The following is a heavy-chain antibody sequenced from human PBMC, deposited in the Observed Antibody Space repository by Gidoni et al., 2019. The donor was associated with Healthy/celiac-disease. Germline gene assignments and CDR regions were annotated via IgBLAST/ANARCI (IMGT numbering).Heavy chain of an antibody. CDR3: AKVGSYHGPLFDY. Sequence: EVQLLESGGGLVQPGGSLRLSCAASGFTFSSYAMSWVRQAPGKGLGCVSAIRGSGGSTYYADSVKGRFTISRDNSKNTLYLQMNSLRAEDTAVYYCAKVGSYHGPLFDYWGQGTLVTVSS. CDR2: IRGSGGST. V-gene: IGHV3-23*01. J-gene: IGHJ4*02. CDR1: GFTFSSYA. D-gene: IGHD1-26*01.